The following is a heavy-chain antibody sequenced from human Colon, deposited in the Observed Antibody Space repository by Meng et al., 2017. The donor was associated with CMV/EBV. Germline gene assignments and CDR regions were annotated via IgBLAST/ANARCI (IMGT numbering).Heavy chain of an antibody. CDR2: ISSSGSTI. D-gene: IGHD2-2*02. CDR1: GFTFSDYY. J-gene: IGHJ4*02. CDR3: ARGTGAGTSRPGVVVPAAIFDY. Sequence: GESLKISCAASGFTFSDYYMSWIRQAPGKGLEWVSYISSSGSTIYYADSVKGRFTISRDNAKNSLYLQMNSLRAEDTAVYYCARGTGAGTSRPGVVVPAAIFDYWGQGTLVTVSS. V-gene: IGHV3-11*01.